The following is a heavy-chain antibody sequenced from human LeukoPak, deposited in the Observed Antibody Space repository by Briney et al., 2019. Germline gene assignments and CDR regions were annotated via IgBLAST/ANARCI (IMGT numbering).Heavy chain of an antibody. D-gene: IGHD2-2*01. Sequence: GGSLRLSCVASGFTFSSYAMSWVRQAPGKGLEWVSAISGSGGSAYYGDSVKGRFTISRDKSKNTLYLQMNSLRAEDTAVYYCAKLYCSSTSCSYDYWGQGTLVTVSS. J-gene: IGHJ4*02. CDR3: AKLYCSSTSCSYDY. CDR2: ISGSGGSA. CDR1: GFTFSSYA. V-gene: IGHV3-23*01.